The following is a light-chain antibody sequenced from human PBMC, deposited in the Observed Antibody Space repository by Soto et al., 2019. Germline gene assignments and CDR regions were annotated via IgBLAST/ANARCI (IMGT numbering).Light chain of an antibody. CDR1: QGISSF. V-gene: IGKV1-9*01. J-gene: IGKJ3*01. CDR3: QQLNSFPIA. Sequence: IQLTQSPSSLSASVGDRVTITCRASQGISSFLAWYQQKPGKAPKLLIYGASTLQSGVPSRFSGSGSGTEFTLTIGSLQPEDFATDYCQQLNSFPIAFGPGTKVDIK. CDR2: GAS.